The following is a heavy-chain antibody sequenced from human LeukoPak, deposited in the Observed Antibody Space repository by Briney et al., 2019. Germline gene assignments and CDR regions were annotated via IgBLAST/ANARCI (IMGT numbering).Heavy chain of an antibody. D-gene: IGHD5-18*01. Sequence: SETLSLTCAVYGWSFSGYYWSWIRQPPGKGLEWVGEINNSGSTNYNPSLKSRVTISVGTTQNHFPLKLSSVAAADTAVYYCAIYGRGYRYLKFDPWGQGTLVTVSS. V-gene: IGHV4-34*01. CDR2: INNSGST. J-gene: IGHJ5*02. CDR1: GWSFSGYY. CDR3: AIYGRGYRYLKFDP.